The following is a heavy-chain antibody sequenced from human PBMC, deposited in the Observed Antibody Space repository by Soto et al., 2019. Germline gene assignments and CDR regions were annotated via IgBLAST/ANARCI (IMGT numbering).Heavy chain of an antibody. CDR2: IYYSGST. V-gene: IGHV4-59*01. CDR1: GGSISSYY. CDR3: ARGLRSLLLWFGELPGAFDI. D-gene: IGHD3-10*01. J-gene: IGHJ3*02. Sequence: PSETLSLTCTVSGGSISSYYWSWIRQPPGKGMEWIGYIYYSGSTNYNPSLKSRVTISVDTSKNQFSLKLSSVTAADTAVYYCARGLRSLLLWFGELPGAFDIWGQGTMVTVSS.